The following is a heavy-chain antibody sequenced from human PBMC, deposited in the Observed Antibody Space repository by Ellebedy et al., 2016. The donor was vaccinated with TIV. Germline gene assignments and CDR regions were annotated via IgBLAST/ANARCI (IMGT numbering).Heavy chain of an antibody. Sequence: ASVKVSXXVSGYTLTDLSMHWVRQPPGKGLEWMGGFDPEDGETIYAQKFQGRVTMTEDTSTDTAYMELSSLRSEDTAVYYCARFIAVAGTHQELDYWGQGTLVTVSS. D-gene: IGHD6-19*01. V-gene: IGHV1-24*01. CDR1: GYTLTDLS. J-gene: IGHJ4*02. CDR3: ARFIAVAGTHQELDY. CDR2: FDPEDGET.